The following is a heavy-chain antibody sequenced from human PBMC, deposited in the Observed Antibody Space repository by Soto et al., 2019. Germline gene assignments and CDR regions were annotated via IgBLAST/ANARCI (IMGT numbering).Heavy chain of an antibody. CDR3: AKDRNYPRDQFHY. Sequence: PGGSLRLSCAASGFTFSSYAMSWVRQAPGKGLEWVSAISGSGGSTYYADSVKGRFTISRDNSKNTIFLHMDSLRAEDTAVCYCAKDRNYPRDQFHYWGQGTLVTVSS. J-gene: IGHJ4*02. CDR2: ISGSGGST. D-gene: IGHD1-7*01. CDR1: GFTFSSYA. V-gene: IGHV3-23*01.